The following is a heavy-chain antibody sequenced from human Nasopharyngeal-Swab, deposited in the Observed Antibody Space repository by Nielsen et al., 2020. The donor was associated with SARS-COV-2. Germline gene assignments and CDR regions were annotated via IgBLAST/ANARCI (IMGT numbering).Heavy chain of an antibody. J-gene: IGHJ6*03. D-gene: IGHD2-2*01. V-gene: IGHV1-2*04. CDR2: INPNSGGT. CDR3: ARAAKGYCSSTSCYSIPEYYYYYMDV. Sequence: VRQMPGKGLEWMGWINPNSGGTNCAQKFQGWVTMTRDTSISTAYMELSRLRSDDTAVYYCARAAKGYCSSTSCYSIPEYYYYYMDVWGKGTTVTVSS.